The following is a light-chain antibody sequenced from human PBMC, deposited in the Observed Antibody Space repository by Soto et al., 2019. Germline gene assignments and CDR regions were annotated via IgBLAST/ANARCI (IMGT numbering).Light chain of an antibody. CDR2: AAS. V-gene: IGKV1-39*01. Sequence: DVEMTQSPSSLSASVGDTVTITCRASHNIGDHLNWYQQKPRKAPSLLIYAASNLQNAVPSRISGSGAGTDFTLTISSMQPEDLAICYGQPSSNSDFTFGPCTTVAIK. CDR3: QPSSNSDFT. J-gene: IGKJ3*01. CDR1: HNIGDH.